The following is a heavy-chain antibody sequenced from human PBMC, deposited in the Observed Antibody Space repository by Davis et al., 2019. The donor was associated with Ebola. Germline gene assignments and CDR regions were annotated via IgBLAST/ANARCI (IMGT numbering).Heavy chain of an antibody. D-gene: IGHD2-15*01. CDR2: IIPIFGTA. CDR1: GGTFSSYA. J-gene: IGHJ4*02. CDR3: ANTPRSPREYYFDY. Sequence: AASVKVSCKASGGTFSSYAISWVRQAPGQGLEWMGGIIPIFGTANYAQKFQGRVTITADESTSTAYMELSSLRSEDTAVYYCANTPRSPREYYFDYWGRGTLVTVSS. V-gene: IGHV1-69*13.